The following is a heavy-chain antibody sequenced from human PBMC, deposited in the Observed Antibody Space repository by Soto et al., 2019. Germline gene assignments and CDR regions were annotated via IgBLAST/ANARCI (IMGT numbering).Heavy chain of an antibody. V-gene: IGHV3-33*01. CDR1: GFTFSSYG. CDR2: TWYDGSNK. J-gene: IGHJ4*02. CDR3: AREMGSGSYCQLDY. Sequence: QVQLVESGGGVVQPGRSLRLSCAASGFTFSSYGMHWVRQAPGKGLEWVAVTWYDGSNKDYADSVKGRFTISRDNSKNTLYLQMNSLRAEDTAVYYCAREMGSGSYCQLDYWGQGTLVTVSS. D-gene: IGHD3-10*01.